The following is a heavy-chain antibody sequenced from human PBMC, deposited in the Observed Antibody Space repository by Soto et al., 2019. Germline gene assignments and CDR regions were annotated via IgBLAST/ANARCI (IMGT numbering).Heavy chain of an antibody. J-gene: IGHJ6*03. D-gene: IGHD3-3*01. CDR3: ARGSYDFWSGYYNYYYYMDV. Sequence: VQLVESGGGLVQPGGSLRLSCAASGFTFSSYWMSWVRQAPGKGLEWVANIKQDGSEKYYVDSVKGRFTISRDNAKNSLYLQMNSLRAEDTAVYYCARGSYDFWSGYYNYYYYMDVWGKGTTVTVSS. CDR1: GFTFSSYW. V-gene: IGHV3-7*01. CDR2: IKQDGSEK.